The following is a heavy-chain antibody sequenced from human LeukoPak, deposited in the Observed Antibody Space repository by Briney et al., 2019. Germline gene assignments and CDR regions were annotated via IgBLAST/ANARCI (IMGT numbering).Heavy chain of an antibody. CDR1: GDSINTKSYY. J-gene: IGHJ4*02. CDR2: IYYSGNT. D-gene: IGHD5-18*01. CDR3: ARHSYGTFDY. V-gene: IGHV4-39*01. Sequence: SETLSLTCTVSGDSINTKSYYWGWIRQPPGKGLEWIGSIYYSGNTYHNPSLKSRVTLSIDTSKNQFSLRLSSVTAADTAVYYCARHSYGTFDYWGQGTLVTVSS.